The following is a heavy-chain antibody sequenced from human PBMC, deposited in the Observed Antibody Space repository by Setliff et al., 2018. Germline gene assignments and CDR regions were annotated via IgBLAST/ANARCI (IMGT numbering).Heavy chain of an antibody. V-gene: IGHV3-30*02. D-gene: IGHD4-4*01. CDR2: ILYDGSNK. CDR1: GFTFSSYG. Sequence: PGGSLRLSCAASGFTFSSYGMHWVRQAPGKGLEWVAFILYDGSNKYYADSVKGRFTISRDDSKKTLYLQMNSLRAEDTAVYYCERDINYEGAYDYWGQGTLVTVSS. J-gene: IGHJ4*02. CDR3: ERDINYEGAYDY.